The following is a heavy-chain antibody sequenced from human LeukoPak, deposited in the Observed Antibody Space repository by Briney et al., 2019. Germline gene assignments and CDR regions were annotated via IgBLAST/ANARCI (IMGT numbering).Heavy chain of an antibody. J-gene: IGHJ3*02. Sequence: SQTLSLTCTVSGGSNSSGDYYWRWIRQPPGKGLEWIGYIYYSGSTYYNPSLKSRVTISVDTSKNQFSLKLSSVTAADTAVYYCDVVPTPHYILWFSLGREAFDIWGQGTMVTVSS. D-gene: IGHD2-21*01. V-gene: IGHV4-30-4*08. CDR3: DVVPTPHYILWFSLGREAFDI. CDR2: IYYSGST. CDR1: GGSNSSGDYY.